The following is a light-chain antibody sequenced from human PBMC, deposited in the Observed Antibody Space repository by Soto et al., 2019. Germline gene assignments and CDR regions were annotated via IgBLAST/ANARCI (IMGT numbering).Light chain of an antibody. CDR3: QQSFFIPALT. CDR2: AVS. V-gene: IGKV1-39*01. CDR1: QSISGY. Sequence: DIQLTQSPSSLSSSVGDRVTITCRASQSISGYLNWYQQKPGKAPKFLIYAVSSLQSGVPSSFSGSGAGTEFTLTISNLQAEDFATYYCQQSFFIPALTFGGGTKVEVK. J-gene: IGKJ4*01.